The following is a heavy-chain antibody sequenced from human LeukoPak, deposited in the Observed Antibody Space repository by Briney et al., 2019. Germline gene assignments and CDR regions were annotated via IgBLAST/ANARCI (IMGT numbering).Heavy chain of an antibody. Sequence: GGSLRLSCAASGFTFSSYWMSWVGQAPGKGLDWVANIKQDGSEKYYVDAVKGRFTISRDNAKNSLYLPMNSLRAEDTAVYYCARAYPMSRRITIFGEAYSYYMDVWGKGTTVTVSS. CDR3: ARAYPMSRRITIFGEAYSYYMDV. D-gene: IGHD3-3*01. J-gene: IGHJ6*03. CDR1: GFTFSSYW. V-gene: IGHV3-7*01. CDR2: IKQDGSEK.